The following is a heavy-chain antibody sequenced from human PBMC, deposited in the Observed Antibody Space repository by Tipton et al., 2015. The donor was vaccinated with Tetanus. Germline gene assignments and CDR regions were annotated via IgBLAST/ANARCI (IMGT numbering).Heavy chain of an antibody. Sequence: SGFTFSSYGMHWVRQAPGKGLEWVAVIWYDGSNKYYADSVKGRFTISRDNSKNTLYLQMNSLRAEDTAVYYCAREITMIGNNWFDPWGQGTLVTVSS. CDR1: GFTFSSYG. CDR2: IWYDGSNK. CDR3: AREITMIGNNWFDP. D-gene: IGHD3-22*01. V-gene: IGHV3-33*01. J-gene: IGHJ5*02.